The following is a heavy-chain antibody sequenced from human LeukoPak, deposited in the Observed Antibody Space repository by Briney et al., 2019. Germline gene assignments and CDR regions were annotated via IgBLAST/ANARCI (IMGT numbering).Heavy chain of an antibody. CDR2: INAGNSNT. Sequence: ASVKVSCKASGYTFTSYAMHWVRQAPGQRLEWMGWINAGNSNTKYSQKFQGRVTITRDTSASTAYMELSSLRSEDTAVYYCARDAHCSGGSCYPVRDYYGMDVWGQGTTVTVSS. V-gene: IGHV1-3*01. D-gene: IGHD2-15*01. CDR3: ARDAHCSGGSCYPVRDYYGMDV. CDR1: GYTFTSYA. J-gene: IGHJ6*02.